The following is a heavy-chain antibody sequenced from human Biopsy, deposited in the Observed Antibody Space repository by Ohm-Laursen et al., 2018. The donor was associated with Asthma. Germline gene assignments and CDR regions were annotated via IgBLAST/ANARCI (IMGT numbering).Heavy chain of an antibody. CDR2: TNERGFT. V-gene: IGHV4-34*01. Sequence: GTLSLTCHVYPGSFSGFFWTWIRQSPGKGLEWIGETNERGFTNNNPSLKSQVIISIDTYWNRVSLKLTSVTAADTAVYYCARGPELDVWGQGTTVTVSS. CDR1: PGSFSGFF. CDR3: ARGPELDV. J-gene: IGHJ6*02.